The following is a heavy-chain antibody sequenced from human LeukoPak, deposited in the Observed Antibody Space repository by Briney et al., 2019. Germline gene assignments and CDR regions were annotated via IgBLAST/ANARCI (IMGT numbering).Heavy chain of an antibody. CDR3: ARGPVGLSALDA. D-gene: IGHD6-6*01. V-gene: IGHV3-74*01. CDR2: VDSDGSGT. J-gene: IGHJ5*02. CDR1: GFTFSNAW. Sequence: GGSLRLSCAASGFTFSNAWMSWVRQAPGKGLEWVSRVDSDGSGTVYPDSVKGRFIISRDNGKNMLFLQMNSLRVDDTAVYFCARGPVGLSALDAWGQGILVTVSP.